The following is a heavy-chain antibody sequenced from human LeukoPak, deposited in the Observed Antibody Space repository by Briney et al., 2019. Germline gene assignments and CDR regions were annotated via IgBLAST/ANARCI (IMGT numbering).Heavy chain of an antibody. CDR1: GFTFNIYS. D-gene: IGHD2-2*01. CDR3: ARDPSPLGCSSTSCYVY. Sequence: GGSLRLSCEASGFTFNIYSITWVRQAPGKGLEWVSGISGSGVTTDYADSVRGRFTISRDNARKSVYLQMNSLRAEDTAVYYCARDPSPLGCSSTSCYVYWGQGALVTVSS. CDR2: ISGSGVTT. J-gene: IGHJ4*02. V-gene: IGHV3-23*01.